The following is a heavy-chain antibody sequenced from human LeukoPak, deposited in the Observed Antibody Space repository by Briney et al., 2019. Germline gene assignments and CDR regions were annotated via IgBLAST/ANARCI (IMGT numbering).Heavy chain of an antibody. CDR1: GFTFSSYA. CDR2: ISGSGGST. J-gene: IGHJ4*02. V-gene: IGHV3-23*01. Sequence: GGSLTLSCAASGFTFSSYAMSWVRQAPGKGLEWVSGISGSGGSTYYADSVKGRFTISRHNSKNTLYLQMNSLRAEDTAVYYCAKGAYDSSGYYYFDYWGQGTLVTVSS. CDR3: AKGAYDSSGYYYFDY. D-gene: IGHD3-22*01.